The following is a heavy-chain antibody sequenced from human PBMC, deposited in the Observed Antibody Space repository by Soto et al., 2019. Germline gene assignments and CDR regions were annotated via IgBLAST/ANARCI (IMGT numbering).Heavy chain of an antibody. CDR3: LHRPRVLFTGYYTV. Sequence: SGPTLVNPTQTLTLTCTFSGFSLTTSGVGVGWIRQPPGKALEWLALIFWNDDKRYSPSLQSGLTITKDTSRNQVFLTLTDVDPVDTGIYFCLHRPRVLFTGYYTVWGQGPQVTVSS. CDR2: IFWNDDK. CDR1: GFSLTTSGVG. D-gene: IGHD3-9*01. V-gene: IGHV2-5*01. J-gene: IGHJ4*02.